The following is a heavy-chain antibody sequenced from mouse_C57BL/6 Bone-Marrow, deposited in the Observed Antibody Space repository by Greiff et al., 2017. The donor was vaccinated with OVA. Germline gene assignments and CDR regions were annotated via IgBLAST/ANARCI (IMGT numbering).Heavy chain of an antibody. Sequence: EVKLMESGGGLVKPGGSPKLSCAASGFTFSDYGMHWVRQAPEKGLEWVAYISSGSSTIYYADTVKGRFTISRDNAKNTLFLQMTSLRSEDTAMYYCARNYGRGDAMDYWGQGTSVTVSS. CDR3: ARNYGRGDAMDY. D-gene: IGHD1-1*01. CDR2: ISSGSSTI. CDR1: GFTFSDYG. J-gene: IGHJ4*01. V-gene: IGHV5-17*01.